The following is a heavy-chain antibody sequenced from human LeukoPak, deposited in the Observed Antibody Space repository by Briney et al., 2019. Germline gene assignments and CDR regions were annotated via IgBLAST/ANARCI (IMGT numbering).Heavy chain of an antibody. CDR2: IKQDGSEK. J-gene: IGHJ4*02. V-gene: IGHV3-7*03. D-gene: IGHD4/OR15-4a*01. CDR3: ARRAGAYSHPYDY. CDR1: GFNFSTYW. Sequence: GGSLRLSCAASGFNFSTYWMTWVRQVPGKGLEWVANIKQDGSEKYYVDSVKGRFTISRDNAKNSLYQQMNSLRAEDTAVYYCARRAGAYSHPYDYWGQGTLVTVSS.